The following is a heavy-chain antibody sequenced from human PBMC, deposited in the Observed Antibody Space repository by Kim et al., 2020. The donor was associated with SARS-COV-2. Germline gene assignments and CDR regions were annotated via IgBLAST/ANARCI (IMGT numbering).Heavy chain of an antibody. CDR3: IRREYSGTYDVD. CDR2: IRNKPNNYVT. CDR1: GFTLSGST. V-gene: IGHV3-73*01. D-gene: IGHD1-26*01. Sequence: GGSLRLSCAASGFTLSGSTMHWVRQTSGKGLEWIGRIRNKPNNYVTTYAESLKGRFTMSRDDSRNMAYLQMNSLQTEDTAVYYCIRREYSGTYDVDWGQGTLVTVSS. J-gene: IGHJ4*02.